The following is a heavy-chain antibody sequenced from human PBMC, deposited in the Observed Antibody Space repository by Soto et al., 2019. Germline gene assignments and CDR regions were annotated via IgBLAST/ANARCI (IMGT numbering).Heavy chain of an antibody. Sequence: ASVKVSCKASGYTFTSYYMHWVRQAPGQGLEWMGWINAGNGNTKYSQKFQGRVTITRDTSASTAYMELRSLRSDDTAVYYCARDKGGYYYGMDVWGQGTTVTVSS. CDR2: INAGNGNT. V-gene: IGHV1-3*01. D-gene: IGHD2-15*01. CDR1: GYTFTSYY. CDR3: ARDKGGYYYGMDV. J-gene: IGHJ6*02.